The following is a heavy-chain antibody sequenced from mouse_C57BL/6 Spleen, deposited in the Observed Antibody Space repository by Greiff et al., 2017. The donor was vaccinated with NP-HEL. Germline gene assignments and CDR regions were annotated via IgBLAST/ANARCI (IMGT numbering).Heavy chain of an antibody. V-gene: IGHV14-4*01. CDR2: IDPENGDT. CDR3: TPQHAMDY. D-gene: IGHD6-1*01. CDR1: GFNIKDDY. J-gene: IGHJ4*01. Sequence: EVQLQQSGAELVRPGASVKLSCTASGFNIKDDYMHWVKQRPEQGLEWIGWIDPENGDTEYASKFQGKATITADTSSNTAYLQLSSLTSEDTAVYYWTPQHAMDYWGQGTSVTVSS.